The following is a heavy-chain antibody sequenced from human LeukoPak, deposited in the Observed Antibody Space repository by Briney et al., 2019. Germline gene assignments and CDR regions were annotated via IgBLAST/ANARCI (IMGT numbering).Heavy chain of an antibody. J-gene: IGHJ4*02. CDR1: GFTFNTYN. Sequence: GGSLRLSCAASGFTFNTYNMNWVRQAPGKGLEWVSSITSGGSYIHYADSVKGRFTISRDNAKNSLDLQMNSLRVEDTAVYYCEKTPRRNAGDVDYWGQGTLVTVSS. D-gene: IGHD1-1*01. V-gene: IGHV3-21*04. CDR2: ITSGGSYI. CDR3: EKTPRRNAGDVDY.